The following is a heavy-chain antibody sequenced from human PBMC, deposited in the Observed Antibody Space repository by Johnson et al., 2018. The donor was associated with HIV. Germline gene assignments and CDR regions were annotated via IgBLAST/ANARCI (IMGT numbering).Heavy chain of an antibody. Sequence: VQLVESGGGLVKPGGSLRLSCAASGFTFSDYYMSWIRQAPGKGLEWVSAISGSGGSTYYADSVKGRFTISRDNAKNSLYLQLNSLRAEDTSLYYCAKTTRGNWGSCFDIWGRG. D-gene: IGHD7-27*01. CDR1: GFTFSDYY. CDR3: AKTTRGNWGSCFDI. CDR2: ISGSGGST. V-gene: IGHV3-11*04. J-gene: IGHJ3*02.